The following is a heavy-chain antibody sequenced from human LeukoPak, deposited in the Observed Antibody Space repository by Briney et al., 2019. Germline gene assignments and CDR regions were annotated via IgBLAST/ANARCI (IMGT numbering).Heavy chain of an antibody. D-gene: IGHD2-21*01. CDR2: IYTSGST. J-gene: IGHJ5*01. V-gene: IGHV4-4*07. CDR3: ARDLVNGDYNWFDS. Sequence: SETLSLTCTVSGGSISSYYWSWIRQPAGKGLEWIGRIYTSGSTNYNPSLKSRVTMSVDTSKNQFSLKLSSVTAADTAVYYCARDLVNGDYNWFDSWGQGTLVTVSS. CDR1: GGSISSYY.